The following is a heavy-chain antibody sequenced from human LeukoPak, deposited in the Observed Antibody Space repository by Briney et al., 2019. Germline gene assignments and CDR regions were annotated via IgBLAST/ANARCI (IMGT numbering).Heavy chain of an antibody. CDR2: THYRSKWYN. J-gene: IGHJ4*02. V-gene: IGHV6-1*01. Sequence: SQTLSLTCAISGDSVSSNRAAWTWIRQSLSRGLEWLGRTHYRSKWYNDYAVSVKSRITINPDTSKNQFSLQLNSVTPEDTAVYYCTRGLGWPYFDYWGQGTLVTVSS. CDR3: TRGLGWPYFDY. D-gene: IGHD5-24*01. CDR1: GDSVSSNRAA.